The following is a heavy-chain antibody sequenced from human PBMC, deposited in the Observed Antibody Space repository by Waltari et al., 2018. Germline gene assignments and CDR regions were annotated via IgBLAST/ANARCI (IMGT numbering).Heavy chain of an antibody. CDR2: MNPNSVRT. CDR1: GYTFATSD. D-gene: IGHD1-20*01. CDR3: ARGSFASGDYKFDY. Sequence: QVHLVQSGADVKKPGASVKVSCKASGYTFATSDINWVRQASGQGLEWMGWMNPNSVRTGYAQKFQDRLTITRNTSISAAYMGLSSLRSEDTAIYYCARGSFASGDYKFDYWGQGTLVTVSS. J-gene: IGHJ4*02. V-gene: IGHV1-8*03.